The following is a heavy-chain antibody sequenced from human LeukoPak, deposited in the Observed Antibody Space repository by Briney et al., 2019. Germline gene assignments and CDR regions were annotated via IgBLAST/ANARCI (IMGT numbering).Heavy chain of an antibody. V-gene: IGHV1-2*02. CDR3: ARDLTVRGAQFYYYGMDV. CDR2: INPNSGGT. Sequence: ASVKVSCKASGYTFTGYYMHWVRQAPGQGLEWMGWINPNSGGTNYAQKFQGRVTMTRDTSISTAYMELSRLRSGDTAVYYCARDLTVRGAQFYYYGMDVWGQGTTVTVSS. J-gene: IGHJ6*02. CDR1: GYTFTGYY. D-gene: IGHD3-10*01.